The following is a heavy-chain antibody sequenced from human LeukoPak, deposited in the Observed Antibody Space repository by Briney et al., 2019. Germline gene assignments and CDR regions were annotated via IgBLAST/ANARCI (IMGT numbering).Heavy chain of an antibody. J-gene: IGHJ5*02. CDR1: GGSFSGYY. V-gene: IGHV4-34*01. CDR2: INHSGST. Sequence: SETLSLTCAVYGGSFSGYYWSWIRQPPGKGLEWIGEINHSGSTNYNPSLKSRVTISVDTSKNQFSLKLSSVTAADTAVYYCVRGIVVVPAALSYNWFDPWGQGTLVTVSS. CDR3: VRGIVVVPAALSYNWFDP. D-gene: IGHD2-2*01.